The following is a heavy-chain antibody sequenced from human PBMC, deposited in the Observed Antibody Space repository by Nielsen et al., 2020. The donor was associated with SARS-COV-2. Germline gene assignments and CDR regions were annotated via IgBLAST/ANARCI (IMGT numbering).Heavy chain of an antibody. CDR2: IKKDGSEK. CDR1: GFTFSSYS. Sequence: GESLKISCAASGFTFSSYSMSWVRQAPGKGLEWVANIKKDGSEKNYVDSVRGRFTISRDNAKNSLYLQMNSLRAEDTAVYYCARDSTGYNYYWGQGTLVTVSS. CDR3: ARDSTGYNYY. J-gene: IGHJ4*02. V-gene: IGHV3-7*04. D-gene: IGHD5-24*01.